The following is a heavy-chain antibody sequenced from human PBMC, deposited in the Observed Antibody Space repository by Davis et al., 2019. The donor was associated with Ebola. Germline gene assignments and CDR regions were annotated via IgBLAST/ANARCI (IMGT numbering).Heavy chain of an antibody. D-gene: IGHD2-2*01. CDR1: GYTFTGYY. V-gene: IGHV1-2*02. CDR3: ARAGVPAAESPNTHWYFDL. J-gene: IGHJ2*01. CDR2: INPNSGGT. Sequence: ASVQVSCKASGYTFTGYYMHWVRQAPGQGLEWMGWINPNSGGTNYAQTFQGRVTMTRDTSISTAYMELSRLRSDDTAVYYCARAGVPAAESPNTHWYFDLWGRGTLVTVSS.